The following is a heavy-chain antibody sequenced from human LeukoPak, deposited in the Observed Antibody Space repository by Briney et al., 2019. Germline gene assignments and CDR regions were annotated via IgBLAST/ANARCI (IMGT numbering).Heavy chain of an antibody. CDR3: AQGFGSGWIFDY. CDR2: ISGSGGTT. D-gene: IGHD6-19*01. CDR1: GFTFSSYA. J-gene: IGHJ4*02. Sequence: GSLRLSGAASGFTFSSYAMSGVRRAPGKGLEGFSAISGSGGTTYYADSVKGLFTISRDNSKNTLYLQINSLRAEDTALYYCAQGFGSGWIFDYWGQGTLVTVSS. V-gene: IGHV3-23*01.